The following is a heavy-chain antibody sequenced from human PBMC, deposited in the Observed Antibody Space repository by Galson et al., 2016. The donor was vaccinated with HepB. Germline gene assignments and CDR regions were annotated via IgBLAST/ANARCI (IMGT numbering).Heavy chain of an antibody. CDR2: VYYSGAT. CDR3: ARRTYGSGIDY. CDR1: GGPISSNNGY. J-gene: IGHJ4*02. D-gene: IGHD3-10*01. Sequence: ETLSLTCTVSGGPISSNNGYWGWVRQPPGKGLEWIGTVYYSGATFHNTSLKSRVSIFVDKSKNQLSLKLNSVTAADTAVYYCARRTYGSGIDYWGQGTLVIVSS. V-gene: IGHV4-39*01.